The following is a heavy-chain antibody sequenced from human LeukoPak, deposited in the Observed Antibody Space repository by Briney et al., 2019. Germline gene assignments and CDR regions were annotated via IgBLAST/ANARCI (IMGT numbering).Heavy chain of an antibody. V-gene: IGHV1-69*13. CDR2: IIPIFGTA. CDR3: AREGSSLSSDWFDP. CDR1: GGTFSSYA. Sequence: SVKVSCKASGGTFSSYAISWVRQAPGQGLEWMGGIIPIFGTANYAQKFQGRVTITADESTSTAYMELSSLRSEDTAVYYCAREGSSLSSDWFDPWGQGTLVTVSS. D-gene: IGHD2-2*01. J-gene: IGHJ5*02.